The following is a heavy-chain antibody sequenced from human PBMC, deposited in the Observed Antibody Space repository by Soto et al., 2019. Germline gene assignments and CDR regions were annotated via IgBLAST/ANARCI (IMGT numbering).Heavy chain of an antibody. CDR2: LWVDGSSQ. J-gene: IGHJ4*01. V-gene: IGHV3-33*01. D-gene: IGHD3-10*01. CDR1: GFTFGDSG. CDR3: ARDRVVRGYGLTYFDF. Sequence: GGSLRLSCTASGFTFGDSGMHWGREAPGKGLEWVAVLWVDGSSQYYADSVKGRFTISRDNSQNTLYLQMNSLRVEDTAVYFCARDRVVRGYGLTYFDFWGQGTLVTVS.